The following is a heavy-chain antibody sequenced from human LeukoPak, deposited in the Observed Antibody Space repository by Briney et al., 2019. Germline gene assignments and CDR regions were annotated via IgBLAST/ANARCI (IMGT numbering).Heavy chain of an antibody. J-gene: IGHJ5*02. Sequence: GASVDVSCKASGYTLTSYGISWVRQAPGQGHEWMGRISAYNGNTNYAQKLQGRVTMTTDTSTSTAYMELRSLRSDDTCVYYCARAPQSTSMTMVRGCPSGFDPWGQGTLVTVSS. CDR1: GYTLTSYG. CDR3: ARAPQSTSMTMVRGCPSGFDP. D-gene: IGHD3-10*01. V-gene: IGHV1-18*01. CDR2: ISAYNGNT.